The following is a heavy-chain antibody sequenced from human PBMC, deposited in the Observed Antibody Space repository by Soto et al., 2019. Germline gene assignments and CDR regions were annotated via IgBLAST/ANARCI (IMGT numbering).Heavy chain of an antibody. CDR1: GYTFPSYW. CDR2: VYPGDSDT. D-gene: IGHD5-12*01. V-gene: IGHV5-51*01. Sequence: PGESLKISCKGSGYTFPSYWIAWVRQMPGKGLEYMGIVYPGDSDTRDGPSFQGRVTISGDKSISTAYLQWRSVKASDTAIYYCASQGYSDYEGFYYGMDVGGQGTTVTVSS. J-gene: IGHJ6*02. CDR3: ASQGYSDYEGFYYGMDV.